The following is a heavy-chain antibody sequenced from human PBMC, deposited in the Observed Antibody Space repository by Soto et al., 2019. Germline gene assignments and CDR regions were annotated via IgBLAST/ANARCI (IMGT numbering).Heavy chain of an antibody. D-gene: IGHD3-10*01. CDR3: ARVGWFGELFLYYYYMDV. CDR1: GYTFTSYG. J-gene: IGHJ6*03. CDR2: ISAYNGNT. Sequence: ASVKVSCKASGYTFTSYGISWVRQAPGQGLEWMGWISAYNGNTNYAQKLQGRVTMTTDTSTSTAYMELRSLRSDDAAVYYCARVGWFGELFLYYYYMDVWGKGTKVTVSS. V-gene: IGHV1-18*01.